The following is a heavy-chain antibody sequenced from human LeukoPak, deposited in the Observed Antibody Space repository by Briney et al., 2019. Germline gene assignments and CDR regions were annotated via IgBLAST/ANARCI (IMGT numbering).Heavy chain of an antibody. CDR2: MYHSGST. CDR1: GGSISSSNYY. D-gene: IGHD5-18*01. J-gene: IGHJ5*02. CDR3: ARGRGYSYAFDP. Sequence: SETLSLTCTVSGGSISSSNYYWGWIRQPPGKGLKWIGNMYHSGSTYYNPSLESRVTISLDTSKNQFSLKLSSVTAADTAVYYCARGRGYSYAFDPWGQGTLVTVSS. V-gene: IGHV4-39*07.